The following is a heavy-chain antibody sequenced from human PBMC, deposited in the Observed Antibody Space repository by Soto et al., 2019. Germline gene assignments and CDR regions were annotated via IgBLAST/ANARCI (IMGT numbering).Heavy chain of an antibody. Sequence: EVQLVESGGGLVQLGGSLRLSCAASGFTVSDNYLSWVRQAPGKGLEWVSVLYPSGDTYYSDSVKGRFSISRDNSENTLYLQMNSLRADDTAVYYCARTKSATVTTYFDYWGQGTLVIVSS. CDR3: ARTKSATVTTYFDY. J-gene: IGHJ4*02. D-gene: IGHD4-17*01. V-gene: IGHV3-53*01. CDR1: GFTVSDNY. CDR2: LYPSGDT.